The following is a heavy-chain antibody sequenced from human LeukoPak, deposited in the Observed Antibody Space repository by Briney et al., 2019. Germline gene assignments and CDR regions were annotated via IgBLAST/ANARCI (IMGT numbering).Heavy chain of an antibody. CDR1: GYTFTSYD. CDR2: MNPNSGNT. Sequence: GASVKVSCKASGYTFTSYDINWVRQATGQGLEWMGWMNPNSGNTGYAQKFQGRVTMTRNTSISTAYMELSSLRSEDTAVYYCAKSQIWFGESHFDYWGQGTLVTVSS. D-gene: IGHD3-10*01. J-gene: IGHJ4*02. V-gene: IGHV1-8*01. CDR3: AKSQIWFGESHFDY.